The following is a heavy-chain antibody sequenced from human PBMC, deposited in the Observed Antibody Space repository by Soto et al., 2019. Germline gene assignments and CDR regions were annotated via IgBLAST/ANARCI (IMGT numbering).Heavy chain of an antibody. CDR2: IYYTGDT. V-gene: IGHV4-39*01. D-gene: IGHD3-9*01. Sequence: QVQLLESGPGLVKPSETLSLTCTVSGGSIGRSLYYWGWIRQPPGKGLEWIATIYYTGDTYYNPSLESRVTISVDTSKNQFSLKVTSVTAADTAMYSCARRNDYYDILTGYKSDWFDPWGQGTLVTVSS. CDR3: ARRNDYYDILTGYKSDWFDP. CDR1: GGSIGRSLYY. J-gene: IGHJ5*02.